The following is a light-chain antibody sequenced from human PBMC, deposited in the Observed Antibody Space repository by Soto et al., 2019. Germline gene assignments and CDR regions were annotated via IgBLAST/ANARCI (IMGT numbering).Light chain of an antibody. CDR2: DND. Sequence: QSVLTQPPSVSAAPGQRVTISCSGSSSNIPNNYVSWYQQLPGTGPKLLIYDNDKRPSGIPDRFSGSKSGTAATLGVTGLQTGDEADYYCISYTDRQSYLFGTGTKVTVL. V-gene: IGLV1-51*01. CDR3: ISYTDRQSYL. CDR1: SSNIPNNY. J-gene: IGLJ1*01.